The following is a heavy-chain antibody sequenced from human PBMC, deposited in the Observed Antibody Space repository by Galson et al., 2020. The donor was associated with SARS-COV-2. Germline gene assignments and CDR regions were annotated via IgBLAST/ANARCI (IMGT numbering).Heavy chain of an antibody. CDR3: AKDPWVIHDDSVEYFYYLDV. CDR1: GFRFSSYG. J-gene: IGHJ6*03. CDR2: IRSDGSQV. V-gene: IGHV3-30*02. Sequence: QLGESLKISCAASGFRFSSYGMHWVRQAPGKGLEWVGIIRSDGSQVFYADSVKGRFIISRDNSMDTVYVQMNSLRVDDTAVYFCAKDPWVIHDDSVEYFYYLDVWGKGTKVTISS. D-gene: IGHD4-17*01.